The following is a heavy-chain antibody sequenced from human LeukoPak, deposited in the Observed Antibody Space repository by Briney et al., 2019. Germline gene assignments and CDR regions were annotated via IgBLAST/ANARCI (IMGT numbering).Heavy chain of an antibody. D-gene: IGHD3-16*01. Sequence: PGGSLRLSCAASGFTFSSYWMSWVRQAPGKGLEWVANIKQDGSEKYYVDSVKGRFTISRDNAKNSLYLQMNSLRAEDTAVYYCAKGGGGSYYYYYYMDVWGKGTTVTISS. CDR2: IKQDGSEK. J-gene: IGHJ6*03. CDR1: GFTFSSYW. V-gene: IGHV3-7*01. CDR3: AKGGGGSYYYYYYMDV.